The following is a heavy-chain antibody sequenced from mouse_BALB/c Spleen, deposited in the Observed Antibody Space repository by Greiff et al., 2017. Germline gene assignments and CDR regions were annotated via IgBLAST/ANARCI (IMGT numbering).Heavy chain of an antibody. D-gene: IGHD2-14*01. CDR3: ARNRYDDEAWFAY. CDR1: GYTFTSYW. Sequence: QVHVKQSGAELAKPGASVKMSCKASGYTFTSYWMHWVKQRPGQGLEWIGYINPSTGYTEYNQKFKDKATLTADKSSSTAYMQLSSLTSEDSAVYYCARNRYDDEAWFAYWGQGTLVTVSA. J-gene: IGHJ3*01. CDR2: INPSTGYT. V-gene: IGHV1-7*01.